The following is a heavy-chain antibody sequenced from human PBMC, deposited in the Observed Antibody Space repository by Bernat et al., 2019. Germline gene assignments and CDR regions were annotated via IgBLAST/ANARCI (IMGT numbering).Heavy chain of an antibody. CDR2: IYYSGST. D-gene: IGHD2-2*01. J-gene: IGHJ6*02. CDR1: GGSISSSSYY. CDR3: ARQHCSSTSCYVGAYYYGMDV. V-gene: IGHV4-39*01. Sequence: QLQLQESGPGLVKPSETLSLTCIVSGGSISSSSYYWGWIRQPPGKGLEWIGSIYYSGSTYYNPSLKSRVTISVDTSKNQFSLKLSSVTAADTAVYYCARQHCSSTSCYVGAYYYGMDVWGQGTTVTVSS.